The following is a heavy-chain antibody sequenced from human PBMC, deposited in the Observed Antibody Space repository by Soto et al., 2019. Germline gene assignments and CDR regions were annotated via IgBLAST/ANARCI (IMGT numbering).Heavy chain of an antibody. V-gene: IGHV3-21*03. CDR1: GFTFRTYT. CDR3: ARDRGYDAHDYYYIAMDV. Sequence: EVQLVETGGGLVKPGGSLRLSCISSGFTFRTYTMNWVRQAPGKGLEWVSGIRGFSPYTFYAESVKGRFTISRDNAKNSLYLQVNSLRAEATAVYYGARDRGYDAHDYYYIAMDVWGQGTTVTVSS. J-gene: IGHJ6*02. CDR2: IRGFSPYT. D-gene: IGHD3-10*01.